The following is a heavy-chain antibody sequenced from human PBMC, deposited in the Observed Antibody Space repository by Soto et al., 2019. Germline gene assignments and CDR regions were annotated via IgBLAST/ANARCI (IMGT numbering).Heavy chain of an antibody. Sequence: TLSLTCTFSGASIITDNYFWVWIRQSPRRGLELIGSISYSGRTYDNPSLQSRVTISIDASKNQFSLKLTSVTTADTAVYYCARRRASDYGGNHHPYYFDRWGQGALVTVSS. CDR3: ARRRASDYGGNHHPYYFDR. V-gene: IGHV4-39*01. CDR1: GASIITDNYF. J-gene: IGHJ4*02. CDR2: ISYSGRT. D-gene: IGHD4-17*01.